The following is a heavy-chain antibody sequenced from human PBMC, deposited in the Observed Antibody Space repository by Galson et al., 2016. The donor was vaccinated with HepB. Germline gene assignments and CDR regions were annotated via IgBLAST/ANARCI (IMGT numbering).Heavy chain of an antibody. CDR1: GFTFNSYW. D-gene: IGHD4-17*01. Sequence: SLRLSCAASGFTFNSYWMAWVRQAPGKGLVWVSRIHSDGSTTSYADSVKGRFPVSRDNAKNTLYMQMNSLRAEDTAVYYCARESPTTAGAFDIWGQGTMVTVSS. J-gene: IGHJ3*02. CDR3: ARESPTTAGAFDI. V-gene: IGHV3-74*01. CDR2: IHSDGSTT.